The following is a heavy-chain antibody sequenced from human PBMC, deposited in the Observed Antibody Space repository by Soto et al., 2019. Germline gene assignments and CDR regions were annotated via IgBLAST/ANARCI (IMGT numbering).Heavy chain of an antibody. CDR3: VRYGRKTLQDWFDP. Sequence: SETLSLTCTVSGASISGFYWSWIRKSAGKGLEWIGRIYATRTTDYNPSLKSRVMMSVDTSKKQFTMKLRSVTTADTAVYYCVRYGRKTLQDWFDPWGQGISVTVSS. V-gene: IGHV4-4*07. CDR2: IYATRTT. D-gene: IGHD1-1*01. J-gene: IGHJ5*02. CDR1: GASISGFY.